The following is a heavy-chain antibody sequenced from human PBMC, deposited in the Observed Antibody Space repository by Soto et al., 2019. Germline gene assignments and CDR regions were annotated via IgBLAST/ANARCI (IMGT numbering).Heavy chain of an antibody. V-gene: IGHV4-31*03. CDR3: ARGIPVSGSFDY. CDR1: GDSIGRGGYY. Sequence: QVQLQESGPRLVKPSQTLSLTCTVSGDSIGRGGYYWTWIRQHPGKGLEWIAYIYTTGSTYYNPSLKSRVGISVDTSKNQFSLKLSSVTAADTAVYXCARGIPVSGSFDYWGQGTLVTVSS. CDR2: IYTTGST. D-gene: IGHD6-19*01. J-gene: IGHJ4*02.